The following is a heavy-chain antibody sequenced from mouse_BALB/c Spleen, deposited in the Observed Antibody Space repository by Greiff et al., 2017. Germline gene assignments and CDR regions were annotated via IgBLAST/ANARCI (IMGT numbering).Heavy chain of an antibody. CDR1: GFNIKDYY. D-gene: IGHD2-3*01. V-gene: IGHV14-4*02. Sequence: EVQLQQSGAELVRSGASVKLSFTASGFNIKDYYMPWVKQRPEQGLEWIGWIDPENGDTEYAPKFQGKATMTADTSSNTAYLQLSSLTSEDTAVYYCNAWQYDLYAMDYWGQGTSVTVSS. CDR2: IDPENGDT. J-gene: IGHJ4*01. CDR3: NAWQYDLYAMDY.